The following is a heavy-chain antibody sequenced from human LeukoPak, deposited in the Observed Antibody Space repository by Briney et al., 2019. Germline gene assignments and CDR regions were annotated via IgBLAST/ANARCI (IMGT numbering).Heavy chain of an antibody. D-gene: IGHD1-14*01. CDR1: GFTFDDYA. Sequence: GGSLRLSCAASGFTFDDYAMSWVRQAPGKGLEWVANIKPDGSAKYYVDSMKGRFTISGDNAKNSVFLQMNSLRAEDSAVYYCARITLTPPELKYFDYWGQGALVTVSS. CDR2: IKPDGSAK. J-gene: IGHJ4*02. CDR3: ARITLTPPELKYFDY. V-gene: IGHV3-7*01.